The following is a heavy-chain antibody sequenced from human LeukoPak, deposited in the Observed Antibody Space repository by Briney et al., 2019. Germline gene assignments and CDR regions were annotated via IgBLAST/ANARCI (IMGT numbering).Heavy chain of an antibody. D-gene: IGHD3-22*01. V-gene: IGHV4-4*07. CDR2: IYTSGST. Sequence: SETLSLXCTVSGGSISSYYWSWIRQPAGKGLEWIGRIYTSGSTNYNPSLKSRVTMSVDTSKNQFSLKLSPVTAADTAVYYCARDLAYYYDSSGYYSLFDYWGQGTLVTVSS. J-gene: IGHJ4*02. CDR1: GGSISSYY. CDR3: ARDLAYYYDSSGYYSLFDY.